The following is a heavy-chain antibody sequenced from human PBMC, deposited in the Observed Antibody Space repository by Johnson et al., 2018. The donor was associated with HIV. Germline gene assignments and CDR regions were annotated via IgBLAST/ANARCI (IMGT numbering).Heavy chain of an antibody. V-gene: IGHV3-30-3*01. CDR1: GFTVSSNY. CDR3: ARGPITIFGVVTTGDAFDI. CDR2: ISYDGSNK. Sequence: QVQLVESGGGLVQPGGSLRLSCAASGFTVSSNYMSWVRQAPGKGLEWVAVISYDGSNKYYADSVKGRFTISRDNSKNTLYLQMNSLRAEDTAVYYCARGPITIFGVVTTGDAFDIWGQGTMVTVSS. D-gene: IGHD3-3*01. J-gene: IGHJ3*02.